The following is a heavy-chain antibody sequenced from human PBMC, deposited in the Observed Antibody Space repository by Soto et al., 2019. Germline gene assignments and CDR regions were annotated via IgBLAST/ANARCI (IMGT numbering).Heavy chain of an antibody. Sequence: SETLSLTCTVSGGSISSYYWSWIRQPPGKGLEWIGYIYYSGSTNYNPSLKSRVTISVDTSKNQFSLKLSSVTAADTAVYYCAREPYYGSGYNWFDPWGQGTRVTVS. CDR2: IYYSGST. CDR3: AREPYYGSGYNWFDP. CDR1: GGSISSYY. J-gene: IGHJ5*02. V-gene: IGHV4-59*01. D-gene: IGHD3-10*01.